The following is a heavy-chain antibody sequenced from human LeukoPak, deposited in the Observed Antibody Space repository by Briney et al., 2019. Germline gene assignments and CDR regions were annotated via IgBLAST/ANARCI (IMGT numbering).Heavy chain of an antibody. CDR2: INWNGGST. CDR3: ARDGGSGSYSDY. J-gene: IGHJ4*02. D-gene: IGHD3-10*01. Sequence: PGGSLRLSCAASGFTLDEYGMSWVRQAPGKGLECVSGINWNGGSTRYADSVKGRFTISRDNAKNSLYLQMKSVRAPNTALYNCARDGGSGSYSDYWGQGNLVTVSS. V-gene: IGHV3-20*01. CDR1: GFTLDEYG.